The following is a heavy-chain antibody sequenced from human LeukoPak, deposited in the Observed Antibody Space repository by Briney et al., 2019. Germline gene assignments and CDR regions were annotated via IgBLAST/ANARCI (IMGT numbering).Heavy chain of an antibody. CDR2: IYPRDGST. V-gene: IGHV1-46*01. CDR3: ARDQEGFDY. Sequence: ASVKVSCKASGGTFSSYAISWVRQAPGQGLEWMGMIYPRDGSTSYAQKFQGRVTVTRDTSTSTVHMELSGLRSEDTAVYYCARDQEGFDYWGQGTLVTVSS. CDR1: GGTFSSYA. J-gene: IGHJ4*02.